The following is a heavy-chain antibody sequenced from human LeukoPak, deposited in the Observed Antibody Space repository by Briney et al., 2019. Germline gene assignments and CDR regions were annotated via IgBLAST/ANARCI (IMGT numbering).Heavy chain of an antibody. J-gene: IGHJ4*02. Sequence: GGSLRLSCAASGFTFDDYGMSWVRQAPGKGLEWVSGINWNGGSTGYADSVKGRFTISRDYTKNSLYLQMNSLRAEDTALYYCARISSWLPLDYWGQGTLVTVSS. CDR1: GFTFDDYG. CDR2: INWNGGST. V-gene: IGHV3-20*04. D-gene: IGHD6-13*01. CDR3: ARISSWLPLDY.